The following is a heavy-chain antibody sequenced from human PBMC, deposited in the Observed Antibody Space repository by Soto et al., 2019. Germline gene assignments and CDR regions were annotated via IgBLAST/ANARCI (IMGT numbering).Heavy chain of an antibody. CDR3: ARTPCYYYGLGSHLYYFDY. J-gene: IGHJ4*02. V-gene: IGHV4-59*01. D-gene: IGHD3-10*01. CDR1: SGSISSYY. CDR2: VYYSGST. Sequence: QVQLQESGPGLVKPSETLSLTCSVSSGSISSYYWSWIRQPPGKGLEWIGYVYYSGSTNYNPSLKSRVTISVDTSKNQFSLKLSSVTAADTAVYYCARTPCYYYGLGSHLYYFDYWDQGTLVTVSS.